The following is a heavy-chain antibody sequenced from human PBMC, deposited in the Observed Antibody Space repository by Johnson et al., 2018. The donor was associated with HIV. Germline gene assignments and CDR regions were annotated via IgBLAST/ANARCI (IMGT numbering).Heavy chain of an antibody. CDR3: LIRDAFDI. D-gene: IGHD2-8*01. J-gene: IGHJ3*02. CDR2: IQQDGSDT. V-gene: IGHV3-7*05. Sequence: VQLVESGGGLVKPGGSLRLSCAASGFTFSNYWMTWVRQAPGKGLEWVANIQQDGSDTYYVDSVKGRFTISRDNAKNSLYLQMNSLRAEDTAVYYCLIRDAFDIWGQGTMVTVSS. CDR1: GFTFSNYW.